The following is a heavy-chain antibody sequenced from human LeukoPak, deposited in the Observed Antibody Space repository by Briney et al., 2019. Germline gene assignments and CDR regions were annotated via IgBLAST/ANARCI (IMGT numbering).Heavy chain of an antibody. D-gene: IGHD2-15*01. CDR2: ISYDGSNK. CDR1: GFTFSSYG. V-gene: IGHV3-30*03. CDR3: ARDRVGSAATFDY. Sequence: AGGSLKLSCAASGFTFSSYGMHWVRQAPGKGLEWVAVISYDGSNKYYADSVKGRFTISRDNAKNSLYLQMNSLRAEDTAVYYCARDRVGSAATFDYWGQGTLVTVSS. J-gene: IGHJ4*02.